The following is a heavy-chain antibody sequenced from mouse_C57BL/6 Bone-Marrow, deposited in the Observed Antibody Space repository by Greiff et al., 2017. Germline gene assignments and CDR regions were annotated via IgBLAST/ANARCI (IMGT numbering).Heavy chain of an antibody. Sequence: EVHLVESGGGLVQPGGSLSLSCAASGFTFTDYYMSWVRQPPGKALEWLGFIRNKANGYTTEYSASVKGRFTISRDTSHSILYLQMNALRAEDSATYYCARYPIYDCYYDWYFDGWGTGTTVTVSS. J-gene: IGHJ1*03. CDR1: GFTFTDYY. CDR2: IRNKANGYTT. V-gene: IGHV7-3*01. CDR3: ARYPIYDCYYDWYFDG. D-gene: IGHD2-3*01.